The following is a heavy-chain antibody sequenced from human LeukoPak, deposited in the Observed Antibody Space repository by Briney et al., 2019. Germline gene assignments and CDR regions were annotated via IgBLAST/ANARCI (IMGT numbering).Heavy chain of an antibody. V-gene: IGHV4-34*01. Sequence: SETLSLTCAVYGGSFSGYYWSCIRQPPGKGLEWIGEINHSGSTNYNPSLKSRVTISVDTSKNQFSLKLSSVTAADTAVYYCARGRVRMVRGVIGPSFDYWGQGTLVTVSS. D-gene: IGHD3-10*01. CDR2: INHSGST. CDR3: ARGRVRMVRGVIGPSFDY. J-gene: IGHJ4*02. CDR1: GGSFSGYY.